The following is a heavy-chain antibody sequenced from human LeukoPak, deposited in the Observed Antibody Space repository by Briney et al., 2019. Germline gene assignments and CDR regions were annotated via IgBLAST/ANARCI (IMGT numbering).Heavy chain of an antibody. V-gene: IGHV4-59*08. CDR1: GDSLSSHY. D-gene: IGHD6-19*01. CDR3: ARNVGWYSHDS. J-gene: IGHJ4*02. CDR2: IYGSGST. Sequence: SETLSLACTVSGDSLSSHYWSWIRQPPGKGLEWIGYIYGSGSTHYDPSLRSRVTISEDTSKNQFSLKLTSVTAADTAVYYCARNVGWYSHDSWGQGTLVTVSS.